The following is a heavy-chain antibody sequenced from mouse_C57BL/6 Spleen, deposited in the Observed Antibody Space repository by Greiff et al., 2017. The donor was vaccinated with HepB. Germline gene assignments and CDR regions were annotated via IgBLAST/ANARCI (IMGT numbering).Heavy chain of an antibody. CDR3: ARGPGGAMDY. CDR1: GYTFTSYD. J-gene: IGHJ4*01. CDR2: IYPRDGST. V-gene: IGHV1-85*01. Sequence: VKLMESGPELVKPGASVKLSCKASGYTFTSYDINWVKQRPGQGLEWIGWIYPRDGSTKYNEKFKGKATLTVDTSSSTAYMELHSLTSEDSAVYFCARGPGGAMDYWGQGTSVTVSS.